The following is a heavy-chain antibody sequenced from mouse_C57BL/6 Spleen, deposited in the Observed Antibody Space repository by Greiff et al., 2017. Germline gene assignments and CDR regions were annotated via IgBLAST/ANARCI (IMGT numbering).Heavy chain of an antibody. V-gene: IGHV2-6*01. Sequence: VKLVESGPGLVAPSQSLSITCTVSGFSLTSYGVDWVRQSPGKGLEWLGVIWGVGSTNYNSALKSRLSISKDNSKSQVFLKMNSLQTDDTAMYYCARFYYSNYYAMDYWGQGTSVTVSA. CDR2: IWGVGST. CDR3: ARFYYSNYYAMDY. CDR1: GFSLTSYG. J-gene: IGHJ4*01. D-gene: IGHD2-5*01.